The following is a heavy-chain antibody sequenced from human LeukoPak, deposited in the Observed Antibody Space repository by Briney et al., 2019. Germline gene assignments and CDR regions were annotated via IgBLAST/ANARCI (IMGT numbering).Heavy chain of an antibody. Sequence: PGGSLRLSCAASGFNFDDYGMSWVRHAPGKGLEWVSGINWNGGSTGYADSVKGRFTISRDNAKNSLYLQMNSLRAEDTALYYCARVRSSGWYVGNPFDYWGQGTLVTVSS. CDR3: ARVRSSGWYVGNPFDY. V-gene: IGHV3-20*04. J-gene: IGHJ4*02. CDR1: GFNFDDYG. CDR2: INWNGGST. D-gene: IGHD6-19*01.